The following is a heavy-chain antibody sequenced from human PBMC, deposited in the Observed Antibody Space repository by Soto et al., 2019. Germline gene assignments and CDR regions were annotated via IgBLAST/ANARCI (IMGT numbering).Heavy chain of an antibody. Sequence: QVQLVQSGAEVKKPGASVKVSCKASGYTFTSYDINWVRQATGQGLEWMGWMNPNSGNTGYAHKFRGRVTMTRNTSISTAYMELSSLRSEDTAVYYCARERTGTTSMDVWGQGTTVTVSS. J-gene: IGHJ6*02. CDR2: MNPNSGNT. CDR1: GYTFTSYD. V-gene: IGHV1-8*01. D-gene: IGHD1-1*01. CDR3: ARERTGTTSMDV.